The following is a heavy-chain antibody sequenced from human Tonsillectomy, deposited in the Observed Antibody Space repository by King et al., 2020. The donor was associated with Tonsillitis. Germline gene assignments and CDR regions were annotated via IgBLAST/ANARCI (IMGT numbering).Heavy chain of an antibody. V-gene: IGHV3-30-3*01. CDR2: ISYDESNE. D-gene: IGHD4-23*01. Sequence: QVQLVESGGGVVQPGRSLRLSCAASGFTFSHYAMHWVRQAPGKGLEWVAVISYDESNEYYADSVKGRFTVSRDNSKNTLYLQMNSLRGEDTAVYYCAKADCGGFGSNYYCGMDVWGQGTTVTVSS. CDR3: AKADCGGFGSNYYCGMDV. CDR1: GFTFSHYA. J-gene: IGHJ6*02.